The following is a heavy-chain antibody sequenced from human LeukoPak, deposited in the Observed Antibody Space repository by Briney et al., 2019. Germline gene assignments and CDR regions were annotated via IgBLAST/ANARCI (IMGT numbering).Heavy chain of an antibody. D-gene: IGHD3-9*01. J-gene: IGHJ5*02. V-gene: IGHV1-18*01. Sequence: ASVKVSCKASGYTFTSYGISWVRQAPGQGLEWMGWISAYNGNTNYAQKLQGRVTMTTDTSTSTAYMELRSLRSDDTAVYYCARDLESPVYDILTGYYHFLGENWFDPWGQGTLVTVSS. CDR3: ARDLESPVYDILTGYYHFLGENWFDP. CDR1: GYTFTSYG. CDR2: ISAYNGNT.